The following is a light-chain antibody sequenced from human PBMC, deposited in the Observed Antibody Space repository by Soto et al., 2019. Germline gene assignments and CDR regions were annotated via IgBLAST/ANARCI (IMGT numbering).Light chain of an antibody. CDR3: AAWDGSLNNVL. Sequence: QSVLTQPPSASGTPGQRGTLSCSGSGSSIGTNTVNWYRQLPGTAPKLLIYGDNQRPSGVRDRFSASKSGTSASLAISGLQSEDEADYYCAAWDGSLNNVLFGGGTKVTVL. J-gene: IGLJ2*01. CDR2: GDN. V-gene: IGLV1-44*01. CDR1: GSSIGTNT.